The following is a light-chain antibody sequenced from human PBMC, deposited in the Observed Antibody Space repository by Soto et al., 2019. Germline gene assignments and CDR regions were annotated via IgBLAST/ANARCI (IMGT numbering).Light chain of an antibody. CDR2: AAS. V-gene: IGKV1-39*01. J-gene: IGKJ4*01. Sequence: DIQMTQSPSSLSASVGDRVIITCRASQSITTYLNWYRQKPGKAPKLLIYAASSLQSGVPSRFSGSGSETEFTLSISSLQPEDFATDFCQQIYSAPLTFGGGTK. CDR3: QQIYSAPLT. CDR1: QSITTY.